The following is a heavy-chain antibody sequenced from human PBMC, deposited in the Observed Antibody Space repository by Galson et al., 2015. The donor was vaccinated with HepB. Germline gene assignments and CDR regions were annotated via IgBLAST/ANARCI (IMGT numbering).Heavy chain of an antibody. J-gene: IGHJ4*02. V-gene: IGHV3-33*01. Sequence: SLRLSCAASGFTFSSYGMHWVRQAPGKGLEWVAVIWYVGSNKYYADSVKGRFTISRDNSKNTLYLQMNSLRAEDTAVYYCASTVYYDSSGYIDYWGQGTLVTVSS. CDR1: GFTFSSYG. CDR3: ASTVYYDSSGYIDY. CDR2: IWYVGSNK. D-gene: IGHD3-22*01.